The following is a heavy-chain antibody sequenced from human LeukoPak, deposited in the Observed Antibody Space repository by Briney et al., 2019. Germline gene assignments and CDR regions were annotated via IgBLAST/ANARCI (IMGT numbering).Heavy chain of an antibody. CDR1: GGSISSYY. CDR2: IYNSGST. Sequence: ASETLSLTCTVSGGSISSYYWSWIRQPAGKGLEWIGHIYNSGSTNYNPSLKGRVTMSVATSKNQFSLHLSSVTAADTAVYYCARSAFLVTAPGLYYFDYWGQRTLVAVSS. CDR3: ARSAFLVTAPGLYYFDY. J-gene: IGHJ4*02. V-gene: IGHV4-4*07. D-gene: IGHD6-13*01.